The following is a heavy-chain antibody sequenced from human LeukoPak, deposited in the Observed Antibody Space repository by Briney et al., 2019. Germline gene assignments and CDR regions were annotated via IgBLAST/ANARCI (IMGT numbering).Heavy chain of an antibody. Sequence: GGSLRLSCAASGFTFSSYGMHWVRQAPGKGLEWVAVISYDGSNKYYADSVKGRFTISRDNSKNTLYLQMNSLRAEDTAVYYCAKDSSSGGILDYWGQGTLVTVSS. D-gene: IGHD6-6*01. CDR3: AKDSSSGGILDY. V-gene: IGHV3-30*18. J-gene: IGHJ4*02. CDR2: ISYDGSNK. CDR1: GFTFSSYG.